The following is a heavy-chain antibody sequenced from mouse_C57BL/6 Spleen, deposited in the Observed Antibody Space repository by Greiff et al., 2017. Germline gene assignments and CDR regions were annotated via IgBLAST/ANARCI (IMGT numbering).Heavy chain of an antibody. J-gene: IGHJ2*01. CDR1: GYTFTSYW. CDR2: IDPSDSYT. Sequence: QVQLQQPGAELVKPGASVKLSCKASGYTFTSYWMQWVKQRPGQGLEWIGEIDPSDSYTNYNQKFKGKATLTVDTSSSTAYMQLSSLTSEDSGVYYCARDQRGSSYGVYFDYWGQGTTLTVSS. CDR3: ARDQRGSSYGVYFDY. V-gene: IGHV1-50*01. D-gene: IGHD1-1*01.